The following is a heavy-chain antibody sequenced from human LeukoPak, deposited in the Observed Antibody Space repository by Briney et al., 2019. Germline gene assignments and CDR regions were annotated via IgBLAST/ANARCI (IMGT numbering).Heavy chain of an antibody. J-gene: IGHJ6*03. D-gene: IGHD6-13*01. CDR2: IYTSGST. CDR1: GGSISSYY. CDR3: ARAGNPYTGYSSSWYYYYYMDV. Sequence: PSETLSLTCTVSGGSISSYYWSWIRQPAGKGLEWIGRIYTSGSTNYNPSLKSRVTMSVDTSKNQFSLKLSSVTAADTAVYYCARAGNPYTGYSSSWYYYYYMDVWGKGTTVTV. V-gene: IGHV4-4*07.